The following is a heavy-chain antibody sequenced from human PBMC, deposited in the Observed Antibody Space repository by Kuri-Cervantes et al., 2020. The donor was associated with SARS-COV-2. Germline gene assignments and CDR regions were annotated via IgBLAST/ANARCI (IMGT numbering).Heavy chain of an antibody. D-gene: IGHD4-17*01. CDR3: ARDVDYGDYGNAFDI. CDR1: GGSFSGYY. Sequence: SQTLSLTCAVYGGSFSGYYWSWIRQPPGKGLEWIGEINHSGSTNYNPSLKSRVTISVDTSKNQFSLKLSSVTAADTAVYYCARDVDYGDYGNAFDIWGQGTMVTVSS. J-gene: IGHJ3*02. CDR2: INHSGST. V-gene: IGHV4-34*01.